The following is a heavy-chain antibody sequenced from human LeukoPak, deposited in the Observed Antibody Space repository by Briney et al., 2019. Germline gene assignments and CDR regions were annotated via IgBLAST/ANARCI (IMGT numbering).Heavy chain of an antibody. D-gene: IGHD3-10*01. CDR1: GYTFTRFG. Sequence: ASVKVSCKASGYTFTRFGISWVRQAPGQGLEWMGGIIPIFGTANYAQKFQGRVTITADESTSTAYMELSSLRSEDTAVYYCARYYYYGTYYYGMDVWGQGTTVTVSS. CDR2: IIPIFGTA. J-gene: IGHJ6*02. CDR3: ARYYYYGTYYYGMDV. V-gene: IGHV1-69*13.